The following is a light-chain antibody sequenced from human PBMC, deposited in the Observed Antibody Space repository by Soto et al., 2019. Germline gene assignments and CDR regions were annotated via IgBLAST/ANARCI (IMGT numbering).Light chain of an antibody. CDR3: QQRSNWRT. Sequence: EIVLTQSPGTLSLSPGERATLSCRASQSVRSYLAWYQQKPGQAPRLLIYDASNRATGIPARFTGSGSGTDFTLAIRSIEPEDFAVYYCQQRSNWRTFGQGTKVDIK. CDR1: QSVRSY. CDR2: DAS. J-gene: IGKJ1*01. V-gene: IGKV3-11*01.